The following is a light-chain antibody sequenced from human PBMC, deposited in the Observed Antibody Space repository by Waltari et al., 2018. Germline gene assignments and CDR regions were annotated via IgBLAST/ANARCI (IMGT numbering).Light chain of an antibody. CDR1: PNVNYY. V-gene: IGKV3-15*01. J-gene: IGKJ1*01. CDR3: QQYNEWPRT. Sequence: EVVLTQSPATLSVSPGERATLSFRASPNVNYYLAWYQQKEGQAPRLLIYGASTRATGIPDRFSGSGSGTEFTLSIRSLQSEDFAIYYCQQYNEWPRTFGQGTRVEI. CDR2: GAS.